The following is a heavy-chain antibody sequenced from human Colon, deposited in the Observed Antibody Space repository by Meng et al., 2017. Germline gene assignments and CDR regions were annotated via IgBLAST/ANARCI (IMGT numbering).Heavy chain of an antibody. CDR1: GYTFSDCY. J-gene: IGHJ4*02. Sequence: QVQLVQSGTEVKRPGASVKVSCKASGYTFSDCYIHWVRQAPGQGLEWMGRIVPNSGDTNYAQKFQGRVTMTRDTSISTTYMELSRLTSDDTAVYYCARSTPSLDYWGQGTLVTVSS. CDR2: IVPNSGDT. D-gene: IGHD2-15*01. V-gene: IGHV1-2*06. CDR3: ARSTPSLDY.